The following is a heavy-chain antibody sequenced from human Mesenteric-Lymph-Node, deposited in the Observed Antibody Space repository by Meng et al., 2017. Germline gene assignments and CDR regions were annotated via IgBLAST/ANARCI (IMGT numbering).Heavy chain of an antibody. D-gene: IGHD6-13*01. V-gene: IGHV4-31*03. CDR1: GGSISSGGYY. CDR2: IYYSGST. Sequence: QLEESGPGLVNPSQALSLTCTCSGGSISSGGYYWSWIRQHPGKGLEWIGYIYYSGSTYYNPSLKSRVTISVDKSKNQFSLKLSSVTAADTAVYYCARVAAAGNEWFDPWGQGTLVTVSS. CDR3: ARVAAAGNEWFDP. J-gene: IGHJ5*02.